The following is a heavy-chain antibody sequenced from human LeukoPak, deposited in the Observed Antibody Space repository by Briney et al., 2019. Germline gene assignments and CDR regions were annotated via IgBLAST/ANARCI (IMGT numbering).Heavy chain of an antibody. CDR3: ARFFTYSSSSGRLDY. D-gene: IGHD6-6*01. V-gene: IGHV4-34*01. J-gene: IGHJ4*02. CDR2: INHSGST. CDR1: GGSFSGYY. Sequence: SETLSLTCAVYGGSFSGYYWSWIRQPPGKGREWIGEINHSGSTNYNPSLKSRVTISVDTSKNQFSLKLSSVTAADTAVYYCARFFTYSSSSGRLDYWGQGTLVTVSS.